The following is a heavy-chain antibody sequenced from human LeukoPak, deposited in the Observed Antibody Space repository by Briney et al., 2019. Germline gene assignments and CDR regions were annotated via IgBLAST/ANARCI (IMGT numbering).Heavy chain of an antibody. D-gene: IGHD3-3*01. J-gene: IGHJ4*02. V-gene: IGHV1-24*01. CDR2: FDPEEAKM. Sequence: ASVKVSCKVSGNRLSQLAIQWVRQAPGKGLECMGGFDPEEAKMVYAQNFQGRVTMTEDSSTQTAYMELSGLTSDDTAVYYCTTRSGDFWSGFVNWGQGTLVTVSS. CDR1: GNRLSQLA. CDR3: TTRSGDFWSGFVN.